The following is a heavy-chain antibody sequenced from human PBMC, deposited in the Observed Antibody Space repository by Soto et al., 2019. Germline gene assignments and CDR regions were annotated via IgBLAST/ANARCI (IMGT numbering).Heavy chain of an antibody. CDR1: GYTFTSYD. D-gene: IGHD3-16*01. V-gene: IGHV1-8*01. J-gene: IGHJ6*03. Sequence: ASVKVSCKASGYTFTSYDINWVRQATGQGLEWMGWMNPNSGNTGYAQKFQGRVTMTRNTSICTAYMELSSLRSEDTAVYYCARGVKGGSYYYYYYMDVWGKGTTVTVSS. CDR2: MNPNSGNT. CDR3: ARGVKGGSYYYYYYMDV.